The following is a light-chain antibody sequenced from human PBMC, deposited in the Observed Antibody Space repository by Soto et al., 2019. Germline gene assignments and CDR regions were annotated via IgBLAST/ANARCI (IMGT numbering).Light chain of an antibody. V-gene: IGKV3-20*01. J-gene: IGKJ4*01. CDR1: QSVSSSY. CDR2: GAS. Sequence: ILLTQYPGTLSLSPGERATLSCRAIQSVSSSYLAWYQQKPGQAPRLLIYGASSRATGIPARFSGSGSGTEFTLTISFLQPDDFATYYCQQYNSYSPLTFGG. CDR3: QQYNSYSPLT.